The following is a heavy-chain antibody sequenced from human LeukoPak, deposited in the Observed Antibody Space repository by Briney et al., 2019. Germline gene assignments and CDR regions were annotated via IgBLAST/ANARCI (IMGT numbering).Heavy chain of an antibody. CDR1: GVSITSNNFY. Sequence: SETLSLTCTVSGVSITSNNFYWGWIRQPPGKGLEWIGAFYYSGSTYYNPSLKSRVTISVDMSPNQFSLRLNSVTAADTAVYYCARRPGYYDYVWGSYRYDYWGQGTLVTVSS. CDR2: FYYSGST. CDR3: ARRPGYYDYVWGSYRYDY. V-gene: IGHV4-39*01. J-gene: IGHJ4*02. D-gene: IGHD3-16*02.